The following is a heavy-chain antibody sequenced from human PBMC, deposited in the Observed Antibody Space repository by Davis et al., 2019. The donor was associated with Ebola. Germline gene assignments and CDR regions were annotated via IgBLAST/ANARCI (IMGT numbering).Heavy chain of an antibody. CDR3: ARVSGYSYGLY. Sequence: ASVKVSCKASGYTFTSYDINWVRQATGQGLEWMGWINPNSGGTNYAQKFQGRVTMTRDTSISTAYMELSRLRSDDTAVYYCARVSGYSYGLYWGQGTLVTVSS. CDR2: INPNSGGT. V-gene: IGHV1-2*02. CDR1: GYTFTSYD. D-gene: IGHD5-18*01. J-gene: IGHJ4*02.